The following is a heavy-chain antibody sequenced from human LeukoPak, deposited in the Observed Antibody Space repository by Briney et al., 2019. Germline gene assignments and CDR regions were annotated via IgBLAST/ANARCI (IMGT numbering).Heavy chain of an antibody. CDR1: GFTFSSYG. V-gene: IGHV3-33*01. Sequence: GGSLRLSCAASGFTFSSYGMHWVRQAPGKGLEWVAVIWYDGSNKYYADSVKGRFTISRDNSKNTLYLQMYSLRAEDTAVYYCARARMATIFLDYWGQGTLVTVSS. CDR3: ARARMATIFLDY. D-gene: IGHD5-24*01. CDR2: IWYDGSNK. J-gene: IGHJ4*02.